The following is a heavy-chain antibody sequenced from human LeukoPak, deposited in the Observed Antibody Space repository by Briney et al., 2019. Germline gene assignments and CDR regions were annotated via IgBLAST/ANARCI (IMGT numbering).Heavy chain of an antibody. CDR1: GFTFSTYA. J-gene: IGHJ4*02. V-gene: IGHV3-30*04. CDR3: ARGGHITIFGVLIDY. D-gene: IGHD3-3*01. Sequence: PGGSLRLSCAGSGFTFSTYAVHWVRQAPGKGLEWVAVISFGGSNIYYADSVKGRFTISRDNSKNTLYLQMNSLRADDTAVYYCARGGHITIFGVLIDYWGQGTLVTVSS. CDR2: ISFGGSNI.